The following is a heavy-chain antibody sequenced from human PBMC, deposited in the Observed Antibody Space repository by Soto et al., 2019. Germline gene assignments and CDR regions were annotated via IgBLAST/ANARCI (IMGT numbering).Heavy chain of an antibody. CDR3: AKDLSSYYYFDF. CDR1: GFTFGIYA. Sequence: EVQLLESGGDLVQPGGSLRLSCAASGFTFGIYAMTWVRQAPGKGLEWVSTISATGGSTFYADSVKGRFTISRDNSKNTLYLTMNSLRAEDTAIYYCAKDLSSYYYFDFWGQGTLVTVSS. J-gene: IGHJ4*02. V-gene: IGHV3-23*01. CDR2: ISATGGST. D-gene: IGHD2-15*01.